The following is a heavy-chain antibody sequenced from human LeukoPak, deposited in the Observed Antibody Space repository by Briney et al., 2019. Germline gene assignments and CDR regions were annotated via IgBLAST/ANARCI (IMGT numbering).Heavy chain of an antibody. CDR1: GFTFSAFA. Sequence: GGSLRLSCAASGFTFSAFAMTWVRQAPGKGLEWVSTITDDGYNTYSADSVKGRIAFSRDNSKNTLSLQLRSLRAEDTAVYYCAKDLSYTSGASDHWGQGTLVTVSS. CDR3: AKDLSYTSGASDH. V-gene: IGHV3-23*01. CDR2: ITDDGYNT. J-gene: IGHJ4*02. D-gene: IGHD6-19*01.